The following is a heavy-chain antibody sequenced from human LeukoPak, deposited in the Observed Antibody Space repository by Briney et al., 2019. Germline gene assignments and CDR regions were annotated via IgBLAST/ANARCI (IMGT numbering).Heavy chain of an antibody. Sequence: GGSLRLSCAASGFTFSSYGMNWVRQAPGKGLEWVSYISSSSTIYYADSVKGRFTISRDNAKNSLYLQMNSLRAEDTAVYYCARAYGSSSPFDYWGQGTLVTVSS. CDR2: ISSSSTI. J-gene: IGHJ4*02. CDR3: ARAYGSSSPFDY. D-gene: IGHD6-6*01. V-gene: IGHV3-48*01. CDR1: GFTFSSYG.